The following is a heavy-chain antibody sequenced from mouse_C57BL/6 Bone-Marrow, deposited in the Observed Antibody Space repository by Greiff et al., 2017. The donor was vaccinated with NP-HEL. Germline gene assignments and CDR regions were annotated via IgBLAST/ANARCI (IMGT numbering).Heavy chain of an antibody. D-gene: IGHD1-1*01. J-gene: IGHJ4*01. CDR3: ARRYYYGSSSYAMDY. CDR1: GYTFTDYN. CDR2: INPNNGGT. V-gene: IGHV1-22*01. Sequence: VQLQQSGPELVKPGASVKMSCKASGYTFTDYNMHWVKQSHGKSLEWIGYINPNNGGTSYNQKFKGKATLTVNKSSSTAYMELRSLTSEYSAVYYCARRYYYGSSSYAMDYWGQGTSVTVSS.